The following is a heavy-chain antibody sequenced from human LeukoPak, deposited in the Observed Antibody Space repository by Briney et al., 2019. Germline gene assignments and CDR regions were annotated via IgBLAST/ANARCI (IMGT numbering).Heavy chain of an antibody. CDR3: ARRTYSSPWRPKHDAFDI. D-gene: IGHD6-6*01. V-gene: IGHV4-59*08. CDR2: IYYSGST. Sequence: SETLSLTRTVSGGSISSYYWSWIRQPPGKGLEWIVYIYYSGSTTYNPSLKSRDTSSLDTSQIQFSLKLCSVTAADTAVYYCARRTYSSPWRPKHDAFDIWGQGTMVTVSS. CDR1: GGSISSYY. J-gene: IGHJ3*02.